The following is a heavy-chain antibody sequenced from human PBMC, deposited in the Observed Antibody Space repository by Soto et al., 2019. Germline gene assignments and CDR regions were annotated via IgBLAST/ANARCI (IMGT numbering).Heavy chain of an antibody. CDR3: ARGRWLQLPDY. D-gene: IGHD5-12*01. CDR2: IYYSGNT. V-gene: IGHV4-59*01. Sequence: ASETLSLTCTVSGGSISSYYWSWIRQPPGKGLEWIGYIYYSGNTNYNPSLKSRVTISVDTSKNQFSLKLSSVTAADTAVYYCARGRWLQLPDYWGQGTLVTVSS. CDR1: GGSISSYY. J-gene: IGHJ4*02.